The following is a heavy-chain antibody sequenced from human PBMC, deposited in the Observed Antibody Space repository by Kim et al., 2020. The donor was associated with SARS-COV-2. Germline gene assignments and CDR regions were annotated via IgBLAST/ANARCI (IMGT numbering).Heavy chain of an antibody. Sequence: SVKVSCKASGGTFSSYAISWVRQAPGQGLEWMGGIIPIFGTANYAQKFQGRVPITADESTSTAYMELSSLRSEDTAVYYCARVRYYGSGSYYNPPYYYYYGMDVWGQGTTVTVSS. V-gene: IGHV1-69*13. D-gene: IGHD3-10*01. CDR1: GGTFSSYA. CDR3: ARVRYYGSGSYYNPPYYYYYGMDV. CDR2: IIPIFGTA. J-gene: IGHJ6*02.